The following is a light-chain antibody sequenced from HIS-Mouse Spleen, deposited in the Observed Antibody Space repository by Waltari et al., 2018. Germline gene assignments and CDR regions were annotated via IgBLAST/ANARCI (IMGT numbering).Light chain of an antibody. CDR3: QAWDSSYSV. CDR1: SLRSYY. Sequence: SSELTQDPAVSVALGQTVRITCQGDSLRSYYASWYQQKPGQAPVLVIYGKNNRPSGIPDRFSGSNSGNTATLTISGTQAMDEADYYCQAWDSSYSVFGGGTKLTVL. J-gene: IGLJ2*01. CDR2: GKN. V-gene: IGLV3-19*01.